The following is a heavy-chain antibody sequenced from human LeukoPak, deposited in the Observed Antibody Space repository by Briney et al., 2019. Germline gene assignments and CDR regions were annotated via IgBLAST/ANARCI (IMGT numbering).Heavy chain of an antibody. V-gene: IGHV3-7*03. Sequence: GGSLRLSCAASGFTFTTYWMTWVRQAPGKGLEWVANIKQDGSETYYVDSVKGRFTISRDNAKDSLYLQMNSLRAEDTAVYYCARDSGGRVYNYWGQGTLVTVSS. D-gene: IGHD6-13*01. CDR2: IKQDGSET. J-gene: IGHJ4*02. CDR1: GFTFTTYW. CDR3: ARDSGGRVYNY.